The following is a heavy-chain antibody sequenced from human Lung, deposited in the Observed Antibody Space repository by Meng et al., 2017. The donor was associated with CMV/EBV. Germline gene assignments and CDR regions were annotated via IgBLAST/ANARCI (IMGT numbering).Heavy chain of an antibody. CDR1: GFTFSAFA. CDR2: VSGSGDNR. Sequence: GESLKISCAASGFTFSAFAMSWVRQAPGKGLEWVSSVSGSGDNRYYADSVKGRFTMSRDNSKKTLYLEMNSLRAEDTALYYCAKDRNIVTTSFDSWGQGTAVTGSS. V-gene: IGHV3-23*01. CDR3: AKDRNIVTTSFDS. D-gene: IGHD5-12*01. J-gene: IGHJ4*02.